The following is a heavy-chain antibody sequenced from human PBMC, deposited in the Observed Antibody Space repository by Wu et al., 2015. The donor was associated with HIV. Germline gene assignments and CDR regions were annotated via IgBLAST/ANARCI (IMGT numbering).Heavy chain of an antibody. CDR1: GYTFTGYY. Sequence: QVQLVQSGAEVKKPGASVKVSCKASGYTFTGYYMHWVRQAPGQGLEWMGWINPNSGGTNYAQKFQGRVTMTRDTSISTAYMELSRLRSDDTAVYYCARLPFHDSSGYPDAFDIWGQGTMVTVSS. J-gene: IGHJ3*02. V-gene: IGHV1-2*02. CDR2: INPNSGGT. D-gene: IGHD3-22*01. CDR3: ARLPFHDSSGYPDAFDI.